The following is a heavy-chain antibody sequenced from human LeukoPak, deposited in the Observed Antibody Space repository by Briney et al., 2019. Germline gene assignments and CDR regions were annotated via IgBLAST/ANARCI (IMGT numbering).Heavy chain of an antibody. CDR3: ARRAGAYSHPYDY. D-gene: IGHD4/OR15-4a*01. J-gene: IGHJ4*02. V-gene: IGHV3-23*01. CDR2: ISGSGGST. Sequence: GGSLRLSCAASGFTFSSYAMSWVRQAPGKGLEWVSTISGSGGSTHYSDSVKGRFTISRDNSKNTLYLQMNSLRAEDTAVYYCARRAGAYSHPYDYWGQGTLVTVSS. CDR1: GFTFSSYA.